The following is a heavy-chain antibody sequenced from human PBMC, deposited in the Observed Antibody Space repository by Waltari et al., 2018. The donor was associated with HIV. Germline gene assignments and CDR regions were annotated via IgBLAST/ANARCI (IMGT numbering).Heavy chain of an antibody. J-gene: IGHJ5*02. CDR3: ARETGHSSSWYGGWFDP. Sequence: QVQLVQSGAEVKKPGASVKVSCKASGYTFTSYGISWVRQAPGQGLEWMGWISAYNSNTNYAQKRQGRVTMTTDTSTSTAYMELRSLRSDDTAVYYCARETGHSSSWYGGWFDPWGQGTLVTVSS. CDR1: GYTFTSYG. CDR2: ISAYNSNT. D-gene: IGHD6-13*01. V-gene: IGHV1-18*01.